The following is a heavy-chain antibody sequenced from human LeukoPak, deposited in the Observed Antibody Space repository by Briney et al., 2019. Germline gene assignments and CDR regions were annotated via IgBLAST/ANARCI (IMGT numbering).Heavy chain of an antibody. V-gene: IGHV4-59*01. CDR3: ARPSNTVNGAFDI. CDR1: GGSISSYY. J-gene: IGHJ3*02. Sequence: PSETLSLTCTVSGGSISSYYWSWIRQPPGKGLEWIGYIYYSGSTNYNPSLKSRVTISVDTSKNQFSLKLSSVIAADTAVYYCARPSNTVNGAFDIWGQGTMVTVSS. D-gene: IGHD4-17*01. CDR2: IYYSGST.